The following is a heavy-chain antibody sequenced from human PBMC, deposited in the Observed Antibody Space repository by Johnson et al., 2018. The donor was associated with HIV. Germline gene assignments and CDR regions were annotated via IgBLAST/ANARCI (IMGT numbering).Heavy chain of an antibody. D-gene: IGHD6-13*01. J-gene: IGHJ3*02. V-gene: IGHV3-30-3*01. Sequence: QVQLVESGGGVVQPGGSLRLSCAASGFTFSSYAMHWVRQAPGKGLAWVAVISYDGSNKYYADSVKGRFTISRDNSKNTLYLQMNSLRPDDTAVYYCARGGSSWYLRAFDIWGQGTMVTVSS. CDR3: ARGGSSWYLRAFDI. CDR2: ISYDGSNK. CDR1: GFTFSSYA.